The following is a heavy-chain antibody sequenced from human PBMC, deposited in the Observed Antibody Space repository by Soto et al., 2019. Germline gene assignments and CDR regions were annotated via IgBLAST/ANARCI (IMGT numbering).Heavy chain of an antibody. D-gene: IGHD2-15*01. J-gene: IGHJ6*02. Sequence: QVQLVQSGAEVKKPGASVKVSCKASGYTFTGYYMHWVRQAPGQGLEWMGWINPNSGGTNYAQKFQGRVTMTRDTSIITAYMELSRLRSDDTAVYYCARVLSNIYYYYGMDVWGQGTTVTVSS. CDR3: ARVLSNIYYYYGMDV. V-gene: IGHV1-2*02. CDR2: INPNSGGT. CDR1: GYTFTGYY.